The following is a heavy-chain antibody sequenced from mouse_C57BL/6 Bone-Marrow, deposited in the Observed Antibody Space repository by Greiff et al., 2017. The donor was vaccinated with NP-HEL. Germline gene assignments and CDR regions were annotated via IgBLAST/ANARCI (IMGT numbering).Heavy chain of an antibody. CDR1: GFTFSSYG. CDR2: ISSGGSYT. V-gene: IGHV5-6*01. D-gene: IGHD6-5*01. Sequence: EVKLVESGGDLVKPGGSLKLSCAASGFTFSSYGMSWVRQTPDKRLEWVATISSGGSYTYYPDSVKGRFTISRDNAKNTLYLQMSSLKSEDTAMYYCARHYALYYYAMDYWGQGTSVTVSS. J-gene: IGHJ4*01. CDR3: ARHYALYYYAMDY.